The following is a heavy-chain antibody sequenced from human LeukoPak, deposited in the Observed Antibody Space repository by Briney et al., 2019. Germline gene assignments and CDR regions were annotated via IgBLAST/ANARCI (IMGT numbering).Heavy chain of an antibody. CDR1: GGTFSSYA. J-gene: IGHJ5*02. D-gene: IGHD2-2*01. CDR2: IIPIFGTA. Sequence: SVKVSCKASGGTFSSYAISWVRQAPGQGLEWMGGIIPIFGTANYAQKFQGRVTITTDESTSTAYMELSSLRSEDTAVYYCARGSPDIVVVPAATWFDPWGQGTLVTVSS. CDR3: ARGSPDIVVVPAATWFDP. V-gene: IGHV1-69*05.